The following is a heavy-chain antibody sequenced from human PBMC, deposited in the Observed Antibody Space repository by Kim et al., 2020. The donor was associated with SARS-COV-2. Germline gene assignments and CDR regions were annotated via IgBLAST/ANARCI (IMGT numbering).Heavy chain of an antibody. J-gene: IGHJ6*02. Sequence: ASVKVSCKASGYTFSTYAMHWVRQAPGQRLEWMGWINCGNGNTKYSQKFQDRVTIARDTSATSVYLELRSLRSEDTAVYYCAGEGGYSGRTQDGMDVWGQGTTVTISS. CDR2: INCGNGNT. CDR3: AGEGGYSGRTQDGMDV. D-gene: IGHD3-10*01. V-gene: IGHV1-3*01. CDR1: GYTFSTYA.